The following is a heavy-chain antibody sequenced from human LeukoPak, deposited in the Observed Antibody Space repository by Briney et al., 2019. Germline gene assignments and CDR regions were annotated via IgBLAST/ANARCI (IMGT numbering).Heavy chain of an antibody. V-gene: IGHV3-23*01. CDR2: ISGSGGST. D-gene: IGHD3-10*01. Sequence: PGRSLRLSCAASGFTFSSYAMSWVRQAPGKGLEWVSAISGSGGSTYYADSVKGRFTISRDNSKNTLYLQMNSLRAEDTAVYYCATYYYGSGSYYNPFDYWGQGTLVTVSS. CDR3: ATYYYGSGSYYNPFDY. J-gene: IGHJ4*02. CDR1: GFTFSSYA.